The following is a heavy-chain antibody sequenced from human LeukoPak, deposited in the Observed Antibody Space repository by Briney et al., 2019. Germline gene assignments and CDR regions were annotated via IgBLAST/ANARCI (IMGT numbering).Heavy chain of an antibody. CDR1: GYTFTNYW. J-gene: IGHJ5*02. Sequence: GESLKISCEGSGYTFTNYWIGWVRQMPGKGLEWMGIIYLADSATRYSPSFQGQVTISADKSISTAYLQWSSLKASDTAMYYCARHSSISPGESPDENWFDPWGQGTLVTVSS. CDR2: IYLADSAT. CDR3: ARHSSISPGESPDENWFDP. D-gene: IGHD1-14*01. V-gene: IGHV5-51*01.